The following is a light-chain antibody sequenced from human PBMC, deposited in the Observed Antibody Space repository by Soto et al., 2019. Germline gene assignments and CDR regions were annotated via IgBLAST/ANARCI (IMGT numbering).Light chain of an antibody. Sequence: DIQMTQSPSTLSASVGARVPITCRASQSISNWLAWFQQKPGKAPKLLIYDASNLESGVPSRFSGSGSATEFTLTISSLQPDDFATYYCHQYYSYVYTFGQGTKVDIK. CDR2: DAS. CDR1: QSISNW. V-gene: IGKV1-5*01. J-gene: IGKJ2*01. CDR3: HQYYSYVYT.